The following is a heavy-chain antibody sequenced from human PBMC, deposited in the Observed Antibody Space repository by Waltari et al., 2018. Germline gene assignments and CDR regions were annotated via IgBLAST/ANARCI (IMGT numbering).Heavy chain of an antibody. CDR1: GFTFRSYW. CDR2: IKKDGSEK. CDR3: ASTLSYYYYYGMDV. J-gene: IGHJ6*02. Sequence: EVQLVESGGGLVQPGGSLRLSCAASGFTFRSYWMSWVRQAPGKGLEGVANIKKDGSEKYYVDSVKGRFTISRDNAKNSLYLQMNSLRAEDTAGYYCASTLSYYYYYGMDVWGQGTTVTVSS. V-gene: IGHV3-7*01.